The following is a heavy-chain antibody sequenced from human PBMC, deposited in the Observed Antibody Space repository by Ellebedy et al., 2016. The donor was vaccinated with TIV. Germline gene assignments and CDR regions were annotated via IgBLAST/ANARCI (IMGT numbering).Heavy chain of an antibody. D-gene: IGHD1-7*01. CDR1: GFTFSNYA. V-gene: IGHV3-23*01. CDR3: AKDLRGNFLYYFDL. Sequence: GGSLRLXXAASGFTFSNYAMVWVRQAPGKGLEWVAGISATAATTYYADSVKGRFTISRDNSKNTLYMEMNGLRDGDTAMYYCAKDLRGNFLYYFDLWGQGTLVTVSS. CDR2: ISATAATT. J-gene: IGHJ4*02.